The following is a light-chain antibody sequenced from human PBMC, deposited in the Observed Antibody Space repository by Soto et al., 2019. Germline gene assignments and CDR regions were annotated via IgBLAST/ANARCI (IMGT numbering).Light chain of an antibody. V-gene: IGKV1-5*01. J-gene: IGKJ1*01. CDR1: QSISSW. CDR2: DAS. CDR3: QQLGT. Sequence: DIQMTQSPSTRSASVGDRVTITCRASQSISSWLAWYQQKPGKAPKLLIYDASSLESGVPSRFSGSGSGTEFTLTISSLQPDDFATYYCQQLGTFGQGTKVDI.